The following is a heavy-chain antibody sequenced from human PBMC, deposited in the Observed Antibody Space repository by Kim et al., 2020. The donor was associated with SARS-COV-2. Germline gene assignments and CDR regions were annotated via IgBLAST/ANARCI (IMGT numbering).Heavy chain of an antibody. CDR3: ARDRRKKNIERVYPHGFDL. V-gene: IGHV3-48*03. Sequence: GGSLRLSCKASGFTLTSYEVRWVRQAPGGGLDWVSYITTSGATIFYADSVKGRFTLSRDNAKNSLYLQMSSLRVEDTAVYYCARDRRKKNIERVYPHGFDLWGQRTMVSPSS. D-gene: IGHD5-12*01. CDR2: ITTSGATI. J-gene: IGHJ3*01. CDR1: GFTLTSYE.